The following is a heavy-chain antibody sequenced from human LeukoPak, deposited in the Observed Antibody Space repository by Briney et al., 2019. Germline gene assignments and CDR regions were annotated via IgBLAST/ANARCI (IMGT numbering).Heavy chain of an antibody. CDR1: GFTFSSYW. J-gene: IGHJ1*01. CDR3: ARDETYYDILTGYYALEYFQH. Sequence: GGSLRLSCAASGFTFSSYWMSWVRQAPGKGLEWVANIKQDGSENYYVDSVKGRFTISRDNAKNSLYLQMNSLRAEDTAVYYCARDETYYDILTGYYALEYFQHWGQGTLVTVSS. D-gene: IGHD3-9*01. CDR2: IKQDGSEN. V-gene: IGHV3-7*03.